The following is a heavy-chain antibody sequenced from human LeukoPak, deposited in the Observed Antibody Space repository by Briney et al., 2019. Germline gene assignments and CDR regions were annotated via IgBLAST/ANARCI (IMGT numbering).Heavy chain of an antibody. J-gene: IGHJ5*02. V-gene: IGHV1-18*01. D-gene: IGHD2-2*01. CDR1: GYTFTSYG. CDR2: ISAYNGNT. Sequence: ASVKVSCKASGYTFTSYGISWVQQAPGQGLEWMGWISAYNGNTNYAQKLQGRVTMTTDTSTSTAYMELSSLRSEDTAVYYCAVDYCSSTSCLKRRNWFDPWGQGTLVTVSS. CDR3: AVDYCSSTSCLKRRNWFDP.